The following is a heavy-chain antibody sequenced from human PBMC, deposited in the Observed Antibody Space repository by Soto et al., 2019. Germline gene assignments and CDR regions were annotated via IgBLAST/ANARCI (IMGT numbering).Heavy chain of an antibody. Sequence: SETLSLTCAVYGGSFSGYYWSWIRQPPGKGLEWIGEINHSGSTNYNPSLKSRVTISVDTSKNQFSLKLSSVTAADTAVYYCARVRGHDYIWGSYHSGPFDYWGQGTLVTVSS. CDR1: GGSFSGYY. CDR3: ARVRGHDYIWGSYHSGPFDY. D-gene: IGHD3-16*01. V-gene: IGHV4-34*01. J-gene: IGHJ4*02. CDR2: INHSGST.